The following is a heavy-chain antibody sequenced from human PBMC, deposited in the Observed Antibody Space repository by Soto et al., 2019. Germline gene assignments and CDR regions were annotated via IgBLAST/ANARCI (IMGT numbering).Heavy chain of an antibody. Sequence: SETLSLTCTVSGGSISSYYWSWIRQPPGKGLEWIGYIYFRGNTYYNPSLQTRVTISLDKSKSQFSLKLNSVTAADSAVYFCARLEGLATISYYFDFWGQGALVTVSS. CDR1: GGSISSYY. J-gene: IGHJ4*02. D-gene: IGHD1-1*01. CDR2: IYFRGNT. V-gene: IGHV4-59*04. CDR3: ARLEGLATISYYFDF.